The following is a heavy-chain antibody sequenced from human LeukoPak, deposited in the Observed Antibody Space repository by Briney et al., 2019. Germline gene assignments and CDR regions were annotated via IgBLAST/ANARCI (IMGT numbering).Heavy chain of an antibody. CDR1: GFTVSSNY. D-gene: IGHD2-8*02. Sequence: GGSLRLSCAASGFTVSSNYMTWVRQAPGKGLEWVSVILGGGGTYYADSVKGRFTISRDNPKNTLYLQMNSLRAEDTAVYYCARGLVLTYYYFESWGQGTLVTVSS. V-gene: IGHV3-66*01. CDR3: ARGLVLTYYYFES. CDR2: ILGGGGT. J-gene: IGHJ4*02.